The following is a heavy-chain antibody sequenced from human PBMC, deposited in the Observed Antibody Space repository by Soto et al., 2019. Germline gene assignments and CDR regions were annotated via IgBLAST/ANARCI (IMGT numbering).Heavy chain of an antibody. Sequence: PGGSLRLSCAASGFTFSSYTMNWVRQAPGTGLEWVSSISSTSNYIYYADSVKGRFTISRDNAKNSLYLQMNSLRAEDTAVYYCARALSPGYSYGLDYWGQGTLVTVSS. V-gene: IGHV3-21*04. D-gene: IGHD5-18*01. CDR3: ARALSPGYSYGLDY. CDR1: GFTFSSYT. J-gene: IGHJ4*02. CDR2: ISSTSNYI.